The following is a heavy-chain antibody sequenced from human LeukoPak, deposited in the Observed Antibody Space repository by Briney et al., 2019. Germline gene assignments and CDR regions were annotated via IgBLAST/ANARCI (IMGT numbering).Heavy chain of an antibody. CDR1: GFTFSSHW. CDR3: ATQNLSGSYYEFPYY. CDR2: INSDGSST. V-gene: IGHV3-74*01. J-gene: IGHJ4*02. Sequence: GGSLRLSCAASGFTFSSHWMHWVRQAPGKGLVWVSRINSDGSSTSYADSVKGRFTISRDNAKNTLYLQMNSLRAEDTAVYYCATQNLSGSYYEFPYYWGQGTLVTVSS. D-gene: IGHD1-26*01.